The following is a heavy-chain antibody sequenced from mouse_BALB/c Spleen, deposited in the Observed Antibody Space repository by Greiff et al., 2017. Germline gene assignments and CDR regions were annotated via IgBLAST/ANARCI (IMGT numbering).Heavy chain of an antibody. CDR1: GYTFTSYW. Sequence: QVQLQQPGAELVKPGASVKLSCKASGYTFTSYWMHWVKQRPGQGLEWIGEINPSNGRTNYNEKFKSKATLTVDKSSSTAYMQLSSLTSEDSAVYYCARSFYGNYPDDWGQGTTLTVSS. J-gene: IGHJ2*01. V-gene: IGHV1S81*02. CDR3: ARSFYGNYPDD. CDR2: INPSNGRT. D-gene: IGHD2-10*01.